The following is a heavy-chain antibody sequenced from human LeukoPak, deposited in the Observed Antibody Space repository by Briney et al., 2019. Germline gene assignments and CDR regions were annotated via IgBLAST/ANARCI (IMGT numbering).Heavy chain of an antibody. CDR1: GFTFSYSA. D-gene: IGHD3-3*01. V-gene: IGHV3-48*03. J-gene: IGHJ6*02. Sequence: GRSLRLSCAASGFTFSYSAMNWVRQAPGKGLEWVSYISTSGSTIYYADSVKGRFTISRDNAKNSLYLQMNSLRAEDTAVYYCARVGSGYYPRSGYYYYGMDVWGQGTTVTVSS. CDR2: ISTSGSTI. CDR3: ARVGSGYYPRSGYYYYGMDV.